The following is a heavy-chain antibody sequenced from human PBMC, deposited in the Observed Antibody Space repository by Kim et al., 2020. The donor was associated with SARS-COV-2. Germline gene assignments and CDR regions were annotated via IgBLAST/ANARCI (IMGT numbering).Heavy chain of an antibody. CDR3: AQFIAARGSWFDP. Sequence: ASVKVSCKASGYTFTGYYMHWVRQAPGQGLEWMGWINPNSGGTNYAQKFQGRVTMTRDTSISTAYMELSRLRSDDTAVYYCAQFIAARGSWFDPWGQGTLVTVSS. CDR1: GYTFTGYY. CDR2: INPNSGGT. J-gene: IGHJ5*02. D-gene: IGHD6-6*01. V-gene: IGHV1-2*02.